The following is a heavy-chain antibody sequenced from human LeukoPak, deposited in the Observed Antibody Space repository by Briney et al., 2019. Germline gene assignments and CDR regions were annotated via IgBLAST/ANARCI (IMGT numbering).Heavy chain of an antibody. CDR3: ARTPGSYQVDY. V-gene: IGHV1-46*01. CDR1: GYTFTSYY. CDR2: INPSGGST. J-gene: IGHJ4*02. D-gene: IGHD3-10*01. Sequence: GASVKVSCKASGYTFTSYYMHWVRQAPGQGLEWMGIINPSGGSTGYAQKFQGRVTMTRDTSTSTVYMELSSLRSEDTAVYYCARTPGSYQVDYWGQGTLVTVSS.